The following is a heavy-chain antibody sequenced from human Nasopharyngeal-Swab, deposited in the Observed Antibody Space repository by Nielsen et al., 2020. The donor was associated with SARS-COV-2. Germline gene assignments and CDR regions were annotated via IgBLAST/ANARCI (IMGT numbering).Heavy chain of an antibody. CDR2: ISSSGSTI. J-gene: IGHJ6*02. Sequence: GESLKISCAASGFTFSSYEMNLVRQAPGKGLEWVSYISSSGSTIYYADSVKGRFTISRDNAKNSLYLQMNSLRAEDTAVYYCARERRPKGHYYYGMDVWGQGTTVTVSS. CDR1: GFTFSSYE. CDR3: ARERRPKGHYYYGMDV. V-gene: IGHV3-48*03.